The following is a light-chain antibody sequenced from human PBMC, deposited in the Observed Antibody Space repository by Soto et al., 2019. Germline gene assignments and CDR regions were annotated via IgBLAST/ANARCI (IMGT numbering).Light chain of an antibody. J-gene: IGLJ1*01. CDR3: CSYAGSSTLV. CDR1: SSDVGSYNL. V-gene: IGLV2-23*01. Sequence: QSALTQPASVSGSPGQSITISCTGTSSDVGSYNLVSWYQQHPGKAPKLMIYEGSKRPSGVSNRFSGSKSGNTASLTISGLQGEDEADYYCCSYAGSSTLVFGTGTKLTVL. CDR2: EGS.